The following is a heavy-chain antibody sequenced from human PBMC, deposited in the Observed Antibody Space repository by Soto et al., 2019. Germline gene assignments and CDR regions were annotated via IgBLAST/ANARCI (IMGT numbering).Heavy chain of an antibody. CDR3: ARAQCSGAPCYFVA. J-gene: IGHJ4*02. Sequence: EVQLVESGGGLVQPGGSLRLSCVASGFVVTSNYMSWVRQGPGRGLHWVSVIYMGGNTNYADSVKGRFTISRYNYKNSVSLQMTSLRVEDTAIYYCARAQCSGAPCYFVAWGQGTLVTVSS. V-gene: IGHV3-66*01. D-gene: IGHD2-15*01. CDR2: IYMGGNT. CDR1: GFVVTSNY.